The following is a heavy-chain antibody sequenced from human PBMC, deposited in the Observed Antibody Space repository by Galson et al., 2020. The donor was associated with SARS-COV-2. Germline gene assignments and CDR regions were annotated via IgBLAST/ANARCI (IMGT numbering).Heavy chain of an antibody. CDR1: GYSISSGYY. J-gene: IGHJ3*01. CDR3: AREDYGGNFGFDAFNV. CDR2: VYHSGST. V-gene: IGHV4-38-2*02. Sequence: SETLSLTCTVSGYSISSGYYWGWIRQPPGKGLEWIGSVYHSGSTPYSPSLKSRVTISVDTSKNQFSLKVTSVTAADTAVYYCAREDYGGNFGFDAFNVWGQGTIVAVSS. D-gene: IGHD4-17*01.